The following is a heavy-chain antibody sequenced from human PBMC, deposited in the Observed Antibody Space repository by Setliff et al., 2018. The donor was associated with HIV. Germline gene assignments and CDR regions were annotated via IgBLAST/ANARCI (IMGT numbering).Heavy chain of an antibody. CDR3: ARGGKWLAFDY. V-gene: IGHV4-59*02. CDR1: GGSVRSYH. CDR2: IYFSGGT. D-gene: IGHD6-19*01. J-gene: IGHJ4*02. Sequence: LSLTCAVSGGSVRSYHWSWIRQPPGKGLEWIGYIYFSGGTNYNPSLKSRVTISVDTSKIQFSLKLRSVTAADTAVYYCARGGKWLAFDYWGQGTLVTVSS.